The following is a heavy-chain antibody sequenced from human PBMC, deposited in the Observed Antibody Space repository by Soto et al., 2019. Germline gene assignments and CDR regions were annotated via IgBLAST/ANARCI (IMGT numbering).Heavy chain of an antibody. D-gene: IGHD3-22*01. CDR2: LGGADGGT. CDR3: VRDTYFTDTSGYTRCFDY. V-gene: IGHV3-23*01. CDR1: GFTVRVKC. J-gene: IGHJ4*02. Sequence: XGSLSLSSEVSGFTVRVKCLSGVRQAPGKGLEWVATLGGADGGTYYADSVKGRFTISRDNSKDTLFLQMNNLRADDTAVYYCVRDTYFTDTSGYTRCFDYWGQGTLVTVSS.